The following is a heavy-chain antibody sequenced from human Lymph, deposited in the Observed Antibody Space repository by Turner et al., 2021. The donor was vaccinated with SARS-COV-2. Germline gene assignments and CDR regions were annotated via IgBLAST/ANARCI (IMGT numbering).Heavy chain of an antibody. CDR3: AKNEMAMIALVITLFDY. V-gene: IGHV3-23*01. J-gene: IGHJ4*02. CDR2: ISGSGGST. D-gene: IGHD3-22*01. CDR1: GFTFRSYA. Sequence: EVQLLESGGGLVQPGGSLRLSCAASGFTFRSYAMSWVRQAPGKGLEWVSVISGSGGSTNYADSVKGRFSISRDNSKNTLYLQMNSLRAEDTAVYYCAKNEMAMIALVITLFDYWGQGTLVTVSS.